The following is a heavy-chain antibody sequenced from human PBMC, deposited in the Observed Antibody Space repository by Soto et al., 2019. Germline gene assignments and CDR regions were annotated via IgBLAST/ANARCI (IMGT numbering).Heavy chain of an antibody. CDR3: ARLYGLDAFDI. V-gene: IGHV4-59*08. CDR2: IHYSGST. Sequence: PSETLSLTCTVSGGSISSYYWSWIRQPPGKGLEWIGYIHYSGSTNYSPSLKSRVTISVDTSKNQFSLKLSSVTAADTAVYYCARLYGLDAFDIWGQGTMVTVSS. J-gene: IGHJ3*02. CDR1: GGSISSYY. D-gene: IGHD3-16*02.